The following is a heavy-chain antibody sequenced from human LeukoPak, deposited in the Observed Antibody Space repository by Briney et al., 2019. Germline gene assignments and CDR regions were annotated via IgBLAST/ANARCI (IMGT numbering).Heavy chain of an antibody. CDR1: GFTFSSYE. V-gene: IGHV3-48*03. Sequence: GGSLRLSCAASGFTFSSYEMNWVRQAPGKRLEWVSYISSSGSTIYYADSVKGRFTISRDNAKNSLYLQMNSLRAEDTAVYYCARVRGSGGSWRDFDYWGQGTLVTVSS. J-gene: IGHJ4*02. CDR2: ISSSGSTI. CDR3: ARVRGSGGSWRDFDY. D-gene: IGHD2-15*01.